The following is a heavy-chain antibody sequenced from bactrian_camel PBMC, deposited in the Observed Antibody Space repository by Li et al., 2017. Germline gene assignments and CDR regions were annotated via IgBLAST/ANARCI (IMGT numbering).Heavy chain of an antibody. Sequence: HVQLVESGGGSVQAGGSLRLSCAASGYPYSGKCMGWFRQAPGKEREGVAVINSFGRTTYADSVRGRFTISKDNAKNTLYPQMDSLKPEDTAMYYCAAGKWCNTYLGQGTQVTV. CDR1: GYPYSGKC. CDR3: AAGKWCNTY. D-gene: IGHD2*01. CDR2: INSFGRT. V-gene: IGHV3S53*01. J-gene: IGHJ4*01.